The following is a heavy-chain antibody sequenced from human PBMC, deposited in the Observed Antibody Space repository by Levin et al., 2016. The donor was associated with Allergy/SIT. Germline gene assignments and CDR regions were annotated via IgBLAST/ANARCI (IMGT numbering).Heavy chain of an antibody. CDR2: ISASGPHT. Sequence: GESLKISCAASGFAFSDHYMSWIRQAPGKGLEWVSYISASGPHTNYADSVKGRFSISRDNAKNSLYLQMNSLRAEDTAVYYCARLMTPLNYFDYWGQGTLVTVSS. J-gene: IGHJ4*02. CDR3: ARLMTPLNYFDY. V-gene: IGHV3-11*06. CDR1: GFAFSDHY. D-gene: IGHD2-8*01.